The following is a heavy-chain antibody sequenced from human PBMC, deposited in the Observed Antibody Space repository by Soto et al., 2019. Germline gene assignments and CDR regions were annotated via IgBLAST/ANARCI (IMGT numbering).Heavy chain of an antibody. CDR1: GFTFSSYA. Sequence: GGSLRLSCAASGFTFSSYAMSWVRQAPGKGLEWVSAISGSGGSTYYADSVKGRFTISRDNSKDTLYLQMNSLRAEDTAVYYCTKDTRDGYNSLVFDIWGQGTMVTVSS. CDR2: ISGSGGST. J-gene: IGHJ3*02. CDR3: TKDTRDGYNSLVFDI. V-gene: IGHV3-23*01. D-gene: IGHD5-12*01.